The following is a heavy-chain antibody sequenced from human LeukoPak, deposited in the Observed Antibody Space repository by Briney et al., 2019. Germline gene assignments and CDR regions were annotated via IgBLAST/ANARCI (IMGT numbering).Heavy chain of an antibody. D-gene: IGHD3-22*01. CDR2: IRYDGSDN. CDR3: AKGPLYYDSSGYYPEY. CDR1: GFSFSSYG. J-gene: IGHJ4*02. V-gene: IGHV3-30*02. Sequence: PGGSLRLSCAASGFSFSSYGMHWVRQAPGKGLEWVAFIRYDGSDNYYADSVKGRFTISRDNSKNTLYLQMNSLTTEDTAVYYCAKGPLYYDSSGYYPEYWGQGTLVTVSS.